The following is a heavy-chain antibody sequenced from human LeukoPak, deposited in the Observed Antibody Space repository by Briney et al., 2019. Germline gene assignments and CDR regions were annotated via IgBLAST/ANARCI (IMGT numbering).Heavy chain of an antibody. Sequence: ASVKVSCKASGYTFTGYYMHWVRQAPGQGLEWMGWINPNSGGTNYAQKFQGRVTMTRDTSISTAYMELSRLRSDETAVYYCAREMNSGYDEGGLEYWGQGTLVTVSS. V-gene: IGHV1-2*02. CDR3: AREMNSGYDEGGLEY. D-gene: IGHD5-12*01. J-gene: IGHJ4*02. CDR1: GYTFTGYY. CDR2: INPNSGGT.